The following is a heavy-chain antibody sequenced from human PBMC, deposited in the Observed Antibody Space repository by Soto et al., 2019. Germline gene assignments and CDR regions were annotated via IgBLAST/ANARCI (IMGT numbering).Heavy chain of an antibody. D-gene: IGHD2-21*02. CDR1: GDTFTSYG. CDR3: ARGGDVNYYLGMDV. Sequence: QVQLVQSGGEVKKPGASVKLSCTASGDTFTSYGISWLRQAPGQGLEWMGQISAYTGKTNYAQNVQGRVTMATDTSTRTAYLDLRSLRSADTAVYYSARGGDVNYYLGMDVWCEETTVTVSS. J-gene: IGHJ6*04. V-gene: IGHV1-18*01. CDR2: ISAYTGKT.